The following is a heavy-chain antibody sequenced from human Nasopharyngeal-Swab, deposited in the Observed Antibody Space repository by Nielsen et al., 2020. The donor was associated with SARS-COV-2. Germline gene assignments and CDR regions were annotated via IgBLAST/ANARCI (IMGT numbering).Heavy chain of an antibody. Sequence: GGSLTLSCAASGFTVSSNYMSWVRQAPGKGLEWVSVIYSGGSTYYADSVKGRFTISRHNSKNTLYLQMNSLRAEDTAVYYCAREEGILGKSSGMDVWGQGTTVTVSS. V-gene: IGHV3-53*04. D-gene: IGHD2/OR15-2a*01. CDR2: IYSGGST. CDR3: AREEGILGKSSGMDV. J-gene: IGHJ6*02. CDR1: GFTVSSNY.